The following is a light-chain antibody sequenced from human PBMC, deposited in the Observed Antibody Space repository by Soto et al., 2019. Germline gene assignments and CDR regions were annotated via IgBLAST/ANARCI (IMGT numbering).Light chain of an antibody. CDR3: QQYGSSTWT. V-gene: IGKV3-20*01. CDR2: GAS. J-gene: IGKJ1*01. Sequence: ILLPQSPGTLTLSPGESATLSCRPRQSVSSSYLAWYQQKPGQAPRLLIYGASSRATGIPDRFSGSGSGRDFTLTISRLEPEDFAVYYCQQYGSSTWTFGQGTKVDI. CDR1: QSVSSSY.